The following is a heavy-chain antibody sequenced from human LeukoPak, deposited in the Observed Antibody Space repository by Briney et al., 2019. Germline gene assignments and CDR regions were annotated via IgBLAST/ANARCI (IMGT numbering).Heavy chain of an antibody. CDR1: GGSISSGSYY. Sequence: SXTLSLTCTVSGGSISSGSYYWSWSRQPGGKGLEWIERIYTSGSTNYNPSLKSRVTISVDTSKNQFSLKLSSVTAADTAVYYCARAVASSGPFFDYWGQGTLVTVSS. CDR2: IYTSGST. D-gene: IGHD3-22*01. V-gene: IGHV4-61*02. CDR3: ARAVASSGPFFDY. J-gene: IGHJ4*02.